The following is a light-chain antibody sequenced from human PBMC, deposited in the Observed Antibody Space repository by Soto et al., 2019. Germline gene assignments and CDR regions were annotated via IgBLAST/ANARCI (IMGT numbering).Light chain of an antibody. V-gene: IGKV3-15*01. Sequence: EIAMTQSPATLSVSPRERAALSCRASQSVSSNLAWYQQKPGQAPRLLIYGASTRATGIPGRFSGSASRTEFTLAIGSLQSEDFAVYSCQRYNNWPPITFGHGTRLA. CDR1: QSVSSN. J-gene: IGKJ5*01. CDR3: QRYNNWPPIT. CDR2: GAS.